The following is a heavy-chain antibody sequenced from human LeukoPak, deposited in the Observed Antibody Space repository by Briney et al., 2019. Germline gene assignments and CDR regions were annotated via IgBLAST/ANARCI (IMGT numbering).Heavy chain of an antibody. J-gene: IGHJ4*02. V-gene: IGHV3-74*01. Sequence: PGGSLRLSCAASGFTFSDHWMYWVRQVPGKGLVWVSRINPGGSSTTYADSVKGRFTISRDNAKSTLYLQMNSLRAEDTALYYCARSNQADDYWGQGTLVTVSS. D-gene: IGHD4-11*01. CDR3: ARSNQADDY. CDR1: GFTFSDHW. CDR2: INPGGSST.